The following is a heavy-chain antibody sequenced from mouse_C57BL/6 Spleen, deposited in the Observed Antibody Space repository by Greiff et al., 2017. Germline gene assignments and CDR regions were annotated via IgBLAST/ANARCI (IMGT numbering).Heavy chain of an antibody. J-gene: IGHJ2*01. CDR2: INPNNGGT. D-gene: IGHD2-4*01. V-gene: IGHV1-22*01. Sequence: VQLQQSGPELVKPGASVKMSCKASGYTFTDYNMHWVKQSHGKSLEWIGYINPNNGGTSYNQKFKGKATLTVNKSSSTAYMELRSLTSEDSAVYYCARPDYDRNYFDYWGQGTTLTVSS. CDR1: GYTFTDYN. CDR3: ARPDYDRNYFDY.